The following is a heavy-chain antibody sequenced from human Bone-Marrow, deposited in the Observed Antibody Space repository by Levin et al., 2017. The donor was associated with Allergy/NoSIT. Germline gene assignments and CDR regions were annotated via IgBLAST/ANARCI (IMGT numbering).Heavy chain of an antibody. V-gene: IGHV1-2*06. Sequence: ASVKVSCKASGYTFIGYYMHWVRQAPGQGLEWVGRINPNSGGTNYAQKFQGRVTMTRDTSISTAYRELSRLRSDDTAVYYCARVGSRGAIDYWGQGTLVTVSA. J-gene: IGHJ4*02. CDR3: ARVGSRGAIDY. CDR2: INPNSGGT. CDR1: GYTFIGYY. D-gene: IGHD6-13*01.